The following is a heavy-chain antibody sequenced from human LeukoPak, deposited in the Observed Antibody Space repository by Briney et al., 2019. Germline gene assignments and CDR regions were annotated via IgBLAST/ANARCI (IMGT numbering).Heavy chain of an antibody. CDR3: ATRVRAVVGVVYYYYGMDV. V-gene: IGHV1-69*13. CDR1: GGTFSSYA. Sequence: SVKVSCKASGGTFSSYAISWVRQAPGQGLEWMGGIIPIFGTANYAQKFQGRVTITADESTSTAYMELSSLRSEDTAVYYCATRVRAVVGVVYYYYGMDVWGQGTTVTVSS. J-gene: IGHJ6*02. D-gene: IGHD6-19*01. CDR2: IIPIFGTA.